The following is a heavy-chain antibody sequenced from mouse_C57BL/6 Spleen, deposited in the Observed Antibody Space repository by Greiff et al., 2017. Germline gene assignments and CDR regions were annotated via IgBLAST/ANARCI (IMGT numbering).Heavy chain of an antibody. CDR1: GYAFSSSW. J-gene: IGHJ4*01. CDR3: ARDGSYYAMDY. D-gene: IGHD2-3*01. Sequence: LVKPGASVKISCKASGYAFSSSWMNWVKQRPGKGLEWIGRIYPGDGDTNYNGKFKGKATLTADKSSSTAYMQLSSLTSEDSAVYFCARDGSYYAMDYWGQGTSVTVSS. CDR2: IYPGDGDT. V-gene: IGHV1-82*01.